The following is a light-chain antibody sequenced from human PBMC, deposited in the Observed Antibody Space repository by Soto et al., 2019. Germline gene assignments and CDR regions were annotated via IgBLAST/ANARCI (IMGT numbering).Light chain of an antibody. CDR3: QQYNNWPPDRT. J-gene: IGKJ1*01. Sequence: EIVMTQSPATLSVSPGERATLSCRASQSVSSNLAWYKQKPGPAPRLLIYGASTRATGIPARFSGSGSGTEFTLTISTLQSEDFVIYFCQQYNNWPPDRTFGQGTKVEIK. CDR2: GAS. V-gene: IGKV3-15*01. CDR1: QSVSSN.